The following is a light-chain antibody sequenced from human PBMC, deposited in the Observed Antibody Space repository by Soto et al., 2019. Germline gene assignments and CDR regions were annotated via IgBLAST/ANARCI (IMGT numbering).Light chain of an antibody. V-gene: IGLV2-14*01. CDR2: EVT. Sequence: QSVLTQPASVSGSPGQSITISCTGTSSDVGGYNYVSWYQQHPGKAPKLVIYEVTKRPSGVSNRFSGPKSGNTASLTISGLQAEDETDYYCSSYTSTNHVVFGGGTKLTVL. CDR3: SSYTSTNHVV. CDR1: SSDVGGYNY. J-gene: IGLJ2*01.